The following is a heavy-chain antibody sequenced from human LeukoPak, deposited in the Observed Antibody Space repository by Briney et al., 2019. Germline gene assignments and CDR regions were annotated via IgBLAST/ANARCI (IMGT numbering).Heavy chain of an antibody. J-gene: IGHJ3*02. V-gene: IGHV3-66*02. Sequence: GGXXXLSCAXSGXTVSSNYMSWVRQAPGKGPEWVSVIYSGGGTDYADSVKGRFTISRDNSKNTLYLQMNSLRAEDTAVYYCARAVGVTAIHNAFDIWGQGTMVTVSS. CDR1: GXTVSSNY. CDR3: ARAVGVTAIHNAFDI. D-gene: IGHD2-21*02. CDR2: IYSGGGT.